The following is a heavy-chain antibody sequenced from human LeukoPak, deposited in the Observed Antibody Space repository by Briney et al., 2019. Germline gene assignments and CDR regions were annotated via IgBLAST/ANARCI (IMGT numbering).Heavy chain of an antibody. CDR3: ARDSPRYSSGLDP. CDR1: GGSISSYY. V-gene: IGHV4-59*01. CDR2: IYYSGST. D-gene: IGHD6-19*01. J-gene: IGHJ5*02. Sequence: SETLSLTCTVSGGSISSYYWSWIRPPPGKGLEWIGYIYYSGSTNYNPSLKSRVTISVDTSKNQFSLKLSSVTAADTAVYYCARDSPRYSSGLDPWGQGTLVTVSS.